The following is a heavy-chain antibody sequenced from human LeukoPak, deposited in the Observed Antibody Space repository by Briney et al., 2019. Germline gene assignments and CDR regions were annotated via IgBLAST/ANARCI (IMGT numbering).Heavy chain of an antibody. CDR1: GYTFTSYA. CDR2: INAGNGNT. J-gene: IGHJ5*02. V-gene: IGHV1-3*01. Sequence: GASVKVSCKASGYTFTSYAMHWVRQAPGQRLEWMGWINAGNGNTKYSQEFQGRVTMTTDTSTSTAYMELRSLRSDDTAVYYCARIRFLTAPWHPWGQGTLVTVSS. CDR3: ARIRFLTAPWHP. D-gene: IGHD3-9*01.